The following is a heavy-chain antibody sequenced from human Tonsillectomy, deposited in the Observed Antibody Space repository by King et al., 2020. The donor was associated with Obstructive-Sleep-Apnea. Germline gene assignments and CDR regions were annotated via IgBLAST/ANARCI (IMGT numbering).Heavy chain of an antibody. Sequence: VQLQESGPGLVKPSETLSLTCTVSGGSISSYYWSWIRQPPGKGLEWIGYIYYSGSTNYNPSLKSRVTISVDTSKNQFSLKLSSVTAADTAVYYCARDGCSSTSCYGSWFDPWGQGTLVTVSS. CDR1: GGSISSYY. CDR3: ARDGCSSTSCYGSWFDP. D-gene: IGHD2-2*01. V-gene: IGHV4-59*01. CDR2: IYYSGST. J-gene: IGHJ5*02.